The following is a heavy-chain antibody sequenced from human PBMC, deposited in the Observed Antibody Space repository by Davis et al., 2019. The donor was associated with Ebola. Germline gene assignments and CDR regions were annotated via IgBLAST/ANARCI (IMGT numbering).Heavy chain of an antibody. V-gene: IGHV4-34*01. CDR3: ASQRINKHGLNYYYYGMDV. Sequence: SETLSLTCAVYGGSFSGYYWSWIRQPPGKGLEWIGEINHSGSTNYNPSLKSRVTISVDTSKNQFSLKLSSVTAADTAVYYCASQRINKHGLNYYYYGMDVWGQGTTVTVSS. D-gene: IGHD2-15*01. J-gene: IGHJ6*02. CDR1: GGSFSGYY. CDR2: INHSGST.